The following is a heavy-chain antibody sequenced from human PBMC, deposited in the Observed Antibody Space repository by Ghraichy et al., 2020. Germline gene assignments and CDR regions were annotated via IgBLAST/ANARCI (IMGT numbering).Heavy chain of an antibody. Sequence: GGSLRLSCAASGFTFSSYDMHWVRQAPGKGLEWVAYITNDGSNKYYADSVKGRFTISRDNSKNTLYLQMNSLRAEDTAVYYCAGETTRYYGMDVCCHGTKFTFSS. J-gene: IGHJ6*02. V-gene: IGHV3-30*03. CDR2: ITNDGSNK. CDR1: GFTFSSYD. D-gene: IGHD3-10*01. CDR3: AGETTRYYGMDV.